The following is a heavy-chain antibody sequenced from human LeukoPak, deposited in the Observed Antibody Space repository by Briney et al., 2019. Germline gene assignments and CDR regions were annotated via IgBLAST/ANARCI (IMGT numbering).Heavy chain of an antibody. J-gene: IGHJ5*02. CDR2: IYTSGST. D-gene: IGHD6-13*01. CDR3: ARGSPAGWNWFDP. CDR1: GGSISSGSYD. Sequence: PSETLSLTCTVSGGSISSGSYDWYWIRQPAGKGLEWIGHIYTSGSTNYNPSLKSRVTISVDTSKNQFSLKLSSVTAADTAVYYCARGSPAGWNWFDPWGQGTLVTVSS. V-gene: IGHV4-61*09.